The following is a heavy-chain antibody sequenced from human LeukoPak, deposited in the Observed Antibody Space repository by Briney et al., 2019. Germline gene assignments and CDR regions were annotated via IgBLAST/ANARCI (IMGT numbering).Heavy chain of an antibody. J-gene: IGHJ4*02. V-gene: IGHV3-23*01. CDR2: ISGSGGRT. CDR3: APHPSSGYYAY. Sequence: GRSLRLSCPASGLTFSSYAMSWVRQAPGKGMEWDSAISGSGGRTYYADSVKGRFTISRDNSKNTLYLQMNSLRAEDTAVYYCAPHPSSGYYAYWGQGTLVTVSS. CDR1: GLTFSSYA. D-gene: IGHD3-22*01.